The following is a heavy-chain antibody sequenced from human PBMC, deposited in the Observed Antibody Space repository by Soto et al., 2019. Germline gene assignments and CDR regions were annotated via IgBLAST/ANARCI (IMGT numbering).Heavy chain of an antibody. J-gene: IGHJ4*02. Sequence: QVQLVQSGAEVQKSGASVKVSSKAAGYTFTNFGISWVRQVPGQGLRWMGWISAYNGNTNYAQNCQSRVNTNKNQSTRTNYMELGSLSSDDTAVYYCERGGTPLDYWGQGTLVTVSS. V-gene: IGHV1-18*01. CDR1: GYTFTNFG. D-gene: IGHD3-16*01. CDR2: ISAYNGNT. CDR3: ERGGTPLDY.